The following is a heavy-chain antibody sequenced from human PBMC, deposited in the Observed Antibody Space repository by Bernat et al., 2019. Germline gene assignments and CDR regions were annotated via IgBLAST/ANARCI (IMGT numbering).Heavy chain of an antibody. D-gene: IGHD2-15*01. CDR3: ARDLVVVVAAKYYYYGMDV. Sequence: QVQLVQSGAEVKKPGSSVKVSCKASGGTFSSYTISWVRQAPGQGLEWMGRIIPILGIANYAQKFQGRVTITADKSTSTAYMELSSLRSEDTAVYYCARDLVVVVAAKYYYYGMDVWGQGTTVTVSS. V-gene: IGHV1-69*08. CDR2: IIPILGIA. CDR1: GGTFSSYT. J-gene: IGHJ6*02.